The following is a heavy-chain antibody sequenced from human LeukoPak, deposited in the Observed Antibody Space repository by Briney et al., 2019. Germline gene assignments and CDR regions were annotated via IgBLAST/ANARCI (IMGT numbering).Heavy chain of an antibody. CDR1: GITFRKYA. CDR3: AKDQSFWSNSSYSYYGMDV. CDR2: ITVSGGQT. V-gene: IGHV3-23*01. J-gene: IGHJ6*02. Sequence: PGGSLRLSCIVSGITFRKYAMTWVRQPPGKGLEWVSSITVSGGQTDYTDSVKGGFTIFRDNSRNTLYLQMNSLRAEDTAVYYCAKDQSFWSNSSYSYYGMDVWGQGTTVTVSS. D-gene: IGHD1/OR15-1a*01.